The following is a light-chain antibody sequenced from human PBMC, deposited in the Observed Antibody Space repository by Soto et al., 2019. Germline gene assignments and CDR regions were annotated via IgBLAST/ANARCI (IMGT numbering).Light chain of an antibody. Sequence: ESVLTQSPDTLSLSPGEGATLSCRASQSVTSNYLAWYQQKPGQAPGLLIYDTSTRASGVPDRFSGSGSGTEFTLTISRLEPEDFAVYYCQQYGTSPQTFGQGTKVDIK. CDR1: QSVTSNY. V-gene: IGKV3-20*01. CDR3: QQYGTSPQT. J-gene: IGKJ1*01. CDR2: DTS.